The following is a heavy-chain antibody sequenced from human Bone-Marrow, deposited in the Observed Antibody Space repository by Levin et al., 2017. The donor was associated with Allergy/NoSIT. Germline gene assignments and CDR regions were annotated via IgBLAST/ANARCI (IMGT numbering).Heavy chain of an antibody. CDR1: GFIFSDYY. V-gene: IGHV3-11*01. J-gene: IGHJ6*02. CDR3: AREGIVVAGASSTSYYFGMDV. CDR2: ISGGATTR. D-gene: IGHD2-15*01. Sequence: GESLKISCAASGFIFSDYYICWIRQAPGKGPELVSYISGGATTRYYADSVKGRFTISRDNAKNSLYLEMSSLRAEDTAVYFCAREGIVVAGASSTSYYFGMDVWGQGTTVTVSS.